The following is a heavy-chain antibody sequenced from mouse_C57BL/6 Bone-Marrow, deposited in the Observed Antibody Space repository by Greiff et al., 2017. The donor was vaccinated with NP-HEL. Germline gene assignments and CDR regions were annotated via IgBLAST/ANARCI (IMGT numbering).Heavy chain of an antibody. D-gene: IGHD3-3*01. J-gene: IGHJ2*01. CDR1: GFNIKDYY. Sequence: EVQRQQSGAELVRPGASVKLSCTASGFNIKDYYMHWVKQRPEQGLEWIGRIDPEDGDTEYAPKCQGKATRTADTSSNTAYLHLSSLTSEDTAVYDCTTGGTLDYWGQGTTLTVSS. CDR2: IDPEDGDT. CDR3: TTGGTLDY. V-gene: IGHV14-1*01.